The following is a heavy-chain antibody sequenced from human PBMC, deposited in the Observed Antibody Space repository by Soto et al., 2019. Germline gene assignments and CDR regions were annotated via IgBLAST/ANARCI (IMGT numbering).Heavy chain of an antibody. D-gene: IGHD6-13*01. V-gene: IGHV3-64D*06. J-gene: IGHJ5*02. CDR1: GFTFRSYA. CDR2: ITPTGGTA. Sequence: GGSLRLSCSASGFTFRSYAMHWVRQAPGKGLEYVSGITPTGGTASYADSVKGRFTISRDNSMNTLYLQMSSLRHEDTAVYYCVKASGGSIAAVATRWFDPWGQGTLVTFSS. CDR3: VKASGGSIAAVATRWFDP.